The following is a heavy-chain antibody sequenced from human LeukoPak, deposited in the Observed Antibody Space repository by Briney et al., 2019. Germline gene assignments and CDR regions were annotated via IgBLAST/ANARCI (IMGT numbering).Heavy chain of an antibody. CDR1: GFTFTGYA. Sequence: GGSLRLSCAASGFTFTGYAMSWVRQAPGKGLEWVSRINTDGRTINYADSVRGRFTISRDDAKDTLYLQMNSLRAEDTAVYYCASNGRGFFDYWGQGTLVTVSS. V-gene: IGHV3-74*01. CDR3: ASNGRGFFDY. J-gene: IGHJ4*02. D-gene: IGHD2-8*01. CDR2: INTDGRTI.